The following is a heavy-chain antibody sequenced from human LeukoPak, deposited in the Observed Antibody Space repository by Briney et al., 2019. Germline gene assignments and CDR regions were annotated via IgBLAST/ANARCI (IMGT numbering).Heavy chain of an antibody. CDR3: ARDAVDGYHGGDWFDP. CDR2: IYYSGST. CDR1: GGSISSYY. V-gene: IGHV4-59*12. D-gene: IGHD5-24*01. Sequence: SETLSLTCTVSGGSISSYYWSWIRQPPGKGLEWIGYIYYSGSTNYNPSLKSRVTISVDTSKNQFSLKLSSVTAADTAVYYCARDAVDGYHGGDWFDPWGQGTLVTVSS. J-gene: IGHJ5*02.